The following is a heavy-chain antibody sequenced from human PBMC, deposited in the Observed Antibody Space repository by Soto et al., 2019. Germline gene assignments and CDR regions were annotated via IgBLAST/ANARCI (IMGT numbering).Heavy chain of an antibody. Sequence: GSLRLSCAASGFTFSSYSMNWVRQAPGKGLEWVSSISSSSSYIYYADSVKGRFTISRDNAKNSLYLQMKSLRAPDTPVYYCARGLSTLAAKAEIHDYCAPGSLVTVSS. J-gene: IGHJ4*02. D-gene: IGHD2-15*01. V-gene: IGHV3-21*04. CDR1: GFTFSSYS. CDR2: ISSSSSYI. CDR3: ARGLSTLAAKAEIHDY.